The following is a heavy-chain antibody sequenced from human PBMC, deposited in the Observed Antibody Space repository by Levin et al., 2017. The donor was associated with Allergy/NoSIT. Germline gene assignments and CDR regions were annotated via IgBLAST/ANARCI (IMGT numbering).Heavy chain of an antibody. V-gene: IGHV4-59*01. J-gene: IGHJ4*02. CDR1: GGSISSYY. D-gene: IGHD6-19*01. Sequence: GSLRLSCTVSGGSISSYYWSWIRQPPGKGLEWIGYIYYSGSTNYNPSLKSRVTISVDTSKNQFSLKLSSVTAADTAVYYCARQSESSGNDYWGQGTLVTVSS. CDR2: IYYSGST. CDR3: ARQSESSGNDY.